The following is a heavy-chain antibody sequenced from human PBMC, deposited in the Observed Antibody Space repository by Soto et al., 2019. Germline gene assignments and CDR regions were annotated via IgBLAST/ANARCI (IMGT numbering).Heavy chain of an antibody. D-gene: IGHD3-22*01. CDR1: GGSLNNYY. Sequence: QLQLQESGPGLVKPSETLSLTCTVSGGSLNNYYWTWIRHSPGKGMEWIGYVTYSGTADYSPSFQSRFTISRDISKNQFSLKVTSVTAADTAIYYCARIKVDDSGSYYYNDYWGQGAVVTVSS. CDR2: VTYSGTA. J-gene: IGHJ4*02. CDR3: ARIKVDDSGSYYYNDY. V-gene: IGHV4-59*08.